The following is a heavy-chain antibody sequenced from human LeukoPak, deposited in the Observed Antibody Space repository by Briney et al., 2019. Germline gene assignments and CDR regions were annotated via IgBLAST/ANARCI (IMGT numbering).Heavy chain of an antibody. CDR1: GFSFSRYS. Sequence: PGGSLRLSCVGSGFSFSRYSMNWVRQAPGKGLEWVSSISNIGNHIYYGDSVKGRFTISRDNSKNTLYLQMNSLRAEDTAVYYCARRAGGYSHPYDYWGQGILVTVSS. J-gene: IGHJ4*02. V-gene: IGHV3-21*04. D-gene: IGHD4-23*01. CDR2: ISNIGNHI. CDR3: ARRAGGYSHPYDY.